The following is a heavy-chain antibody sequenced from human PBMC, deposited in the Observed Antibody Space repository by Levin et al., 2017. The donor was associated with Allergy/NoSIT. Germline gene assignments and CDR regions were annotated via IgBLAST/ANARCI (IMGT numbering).Heavy chain of an antibody. J-gene: IGHJ4*02. D-gene: IGHD3-16*01. CDR3: STGGSGPDY. CDR2: IKSKGDGETT. CDR1: GFTFSIAW. V-gene: IGHV3-15*01. Sequence: GESLKISCAASGFTFSIAWMTWVRQAPGKGLEWVGRIKSKGDGETTDYAAPVKGRFTISRDDSKNMLYLQMNSLKAEDTAVYYCSTGGSGPDYWGQGTLVTVSS.